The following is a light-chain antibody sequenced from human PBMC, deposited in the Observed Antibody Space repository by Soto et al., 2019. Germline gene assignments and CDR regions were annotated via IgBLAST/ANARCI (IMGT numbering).Light chain of an antibody. CDR1: SSDGGGYNY. J-gene: IGLJ1*01. V-gene: IGLV2-14*03. CDR3: SSYTTSNTRQIV. CDR2: DVS. Sequence: QSALTQPASVSGSPGQSITISCTGTSSDGGGYNYVSWYQHHPGKAPKLMIFDVSNRPSGVSNRFSGSKSGNTASLTISGLQPEDEADYYCSSYTTSNTRQIVFGTGTKVTDL.